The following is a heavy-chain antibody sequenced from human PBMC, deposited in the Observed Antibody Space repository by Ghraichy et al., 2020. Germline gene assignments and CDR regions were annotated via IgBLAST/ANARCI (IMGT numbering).Heavy chain of an antibody. J-gene: IGHJ4*02. D-gene: IGHD2-2*01. CDR2: ISSSSNFI. CDR1: GFTFSSYS. CDR3: ATNDRYCSSASCYFAD. V-gene: IGHV3-21*01. Sequence: LSLTCAASGFTFSSYSMNWVRQAPGKGLEWVSSISSSSNFIYYPDSVKGRFTISRDNAKNSLYLQMNSLRAEDTAVYYCATNDRYCSSASCYFADWGQGTLVTVSS.